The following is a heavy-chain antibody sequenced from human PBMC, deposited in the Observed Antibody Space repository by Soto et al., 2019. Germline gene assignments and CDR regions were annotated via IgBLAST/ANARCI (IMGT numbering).Heavy chain of an antibody. Sequence: QVQLQESGPGLVKPSQTLSLTCTVSGGSISSGDYYWSWIRQPPGKGLEWIGYIYYSGSTYYNPSLKSRVTISVDTSKDQCPLKLSSVTAADTAVYYCARAKGSGFLVSWGQGTLVTVSS. CDR3: ARAKGSGFLVS. V-gene: IGHV4-30-4*01. CDR2: IYYSGST. D-gene: IGHD3-10*01. CDR1: GGSISSGDYY. J-gene: IGHJ4*02.